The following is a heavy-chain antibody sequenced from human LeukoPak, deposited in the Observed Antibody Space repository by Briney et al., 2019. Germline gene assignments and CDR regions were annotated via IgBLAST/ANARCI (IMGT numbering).Heavy chain of an antibody. CDR3: AKGPAVYYYDSSGYQRGDY. CDR2: ISGSGGST. CDR1: GFTFRRYG. V-gene: IGHV3-23*01. Sequence: GGSLRLSCAASGFTFRRYGMSRVRQAPGKGLEWVSAISGSGGSTYYADSVKGRFTISRDNSKNTLYLQMNSLRAEDTAVYYCAKGPAVYYYDSSGYQRGDYWGQGTLVTVSS. J-gene: IGHJ4*02. D-gene: IGHD3-22*01.